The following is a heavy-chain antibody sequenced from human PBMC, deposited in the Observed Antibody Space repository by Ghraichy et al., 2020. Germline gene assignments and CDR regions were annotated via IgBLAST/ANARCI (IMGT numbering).Heavy chain of an antibody. CDR1: GYTFTSYA. D-gene: IGHD3-22*01. CDR3: ARVRWSSGYFGY. V-gene: IGHV1-3*01. CDR2: INAGNGNT. J-gene: IGHJ4*02. Sequence: ASVKVACKASGYTFTSYAMHWVRQAPGQRLEWMGWINAGNGNTKYSQKFQGRVTITRDTSASTAYMELSSLRSEDTAVYYCARVRWSSGYFGYWGQGTLVTVSS.